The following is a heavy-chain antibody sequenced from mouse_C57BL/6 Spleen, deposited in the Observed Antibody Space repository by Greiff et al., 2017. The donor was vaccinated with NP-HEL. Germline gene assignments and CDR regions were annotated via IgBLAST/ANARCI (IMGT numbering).Heavy chain of an antibody. D-gene: IGHD2-5*01. CDR2: INPNNGGT. Sequence: EVQLQQSGPELVKPGASVKISCKASGYTFTDYYMNWVKQSHGKSLEWIGDINPNNGGTSYNQKFKGKATLTVDKSSSTAYMELRSLTSEDSAVYYCARGGPYYSNQTFLFAYWGQGTLVTVSA. CDR3: ARGGPYYSNQTFLFAY. V-gene: IGHV1-26*01. CDR1: GYTFTDYY. J-gene: IGHJ3*01.